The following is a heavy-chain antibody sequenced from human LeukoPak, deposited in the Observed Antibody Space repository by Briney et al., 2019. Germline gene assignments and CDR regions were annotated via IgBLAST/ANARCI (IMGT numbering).Heavy chain of an antibody. CDR1: GFSFSGHD. Sequence: PGGSLRLSCAASGFSFSGHDMNWVRHAPGKGLEWVSSISFSSTYIYYADSVRGRFTISRDNAKNSLYLQMNSLRVEDTAVYYCARADCSSSTCYLRRSWFDPWGQGTLVTVYS. D-gene: IGHD2-2*01. CDR3: ARADCSSSTCYLRRSWFDP. V-gene: IGHV3-21*01. CDR2: ISFSSTYI. J-gene: IGHJ5*02.